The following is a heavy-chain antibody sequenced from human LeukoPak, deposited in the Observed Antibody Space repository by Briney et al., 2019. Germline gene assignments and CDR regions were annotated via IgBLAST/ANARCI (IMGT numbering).Heavy chain of an antibody. CDR1: GFTFSSYA. CDR3: ARDLRYYDFWSGFATNAFDI. D-gene: IGHD3-3*01. J-gene: IGHJ3*02. CDR2: ISGSGGST. Sequence: GGSLRLSCAASGFTFSSYAMSWVRQAPGKGLEWVSAISGSGGSTYYADSVKGRFTISRDNAKNSLYLQMNSLRAEDTAVYYCARDLRYYDFWSGFATNAFDIWGQGTMVTVSS. V-gene: IGHV3-23*01.